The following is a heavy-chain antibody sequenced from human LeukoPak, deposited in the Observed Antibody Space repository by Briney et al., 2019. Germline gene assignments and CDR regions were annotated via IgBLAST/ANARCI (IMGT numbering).Heavy chain of an antibody. CDR1: GFTFSSYG. Sequence: GGSLRLSCAASGFTFSSYGMHWVRQAPGKGLEWVAVISYDGSNKYYADSVKGRFAISRDNSKNTLYLQMNSLRAEDTAVYYCAKPEGYCSSTSCPPEYYFDYWGQGTPVTVSS. CDR3: AKPEGYCSSTSCPPEYYFDY. CDR2: ISYDGSNK. V-gene: IGHV3-30*18. D-gene: IGHD2-2*01. J-gene: IGHJ4*02.